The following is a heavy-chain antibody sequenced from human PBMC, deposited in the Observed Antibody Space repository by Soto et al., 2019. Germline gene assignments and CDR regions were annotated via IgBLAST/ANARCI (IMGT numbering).Heavy chain of an antibody. D-gene: IGHD2-8*01. CDR2: IYHSGST. Sequence: QLQLQESGPGLVKPSGTLSLTCAVSSGSISSSNWWSWVRQPPGKGLEWIGEIYHSGSTNYNPSLKSRVTISVDKSKNQFSLKLSSVTAADTAVYYCASGNCTNGVCYNYYMDVWGKGTTVTVSS. CDR3: ASGNCTNGVCYNYYMDV. J-gene: IGHJ6*03. V-gene: IGHV4-4*02. CDR1: SGSISSSNW.